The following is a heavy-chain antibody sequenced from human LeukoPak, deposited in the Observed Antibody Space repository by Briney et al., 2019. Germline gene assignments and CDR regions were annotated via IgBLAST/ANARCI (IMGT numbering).Heavy chain of an antibody. Sequence: NPSETLSLTCTVSGGSISSYYWSWIRQPPGKGLEWIGYIYYSGSTNYNPSLKSRVTISVDTSKNQFSLKLSSVTAADTAVYYCASPSGSSGYDAFDIWGQGTMVTVSS. CDR1: GGSISSYY. CDR3: ASPSGSSGYDAFDI. J-gene: IGHJ3*02. CDR2: IYYSGST. D-gene: IGHD1-26*01. V-gene: IGHV4-59*01.